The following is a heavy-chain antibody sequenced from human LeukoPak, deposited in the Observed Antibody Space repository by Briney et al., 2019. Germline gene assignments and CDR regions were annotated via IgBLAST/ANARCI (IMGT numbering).Heavy chain of an antibody. J-gene: IGHJ4*02. Sequence: GGSLRLSCAVSGITLSNYGMSWVRQAPGKGLEWVAGISDRGSRTNYADSVKGRFTISTDHPKNTLYLQMNSLRAEDTAVYYCARYEAAAGETFDYWGQGTLVTVSS. CDR2: ISDRGSRT. V-gene: IGHV3-23*01. CDR3: ARYEAAAGETFDY. D-gene: IGHD6-13*01. CDR1: GITLSNYG.